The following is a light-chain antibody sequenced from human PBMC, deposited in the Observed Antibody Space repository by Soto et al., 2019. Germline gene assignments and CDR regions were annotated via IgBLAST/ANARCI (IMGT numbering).Light chain of an antibody. CDR3: MQTLLVSPT. CDR1: QSLLHSNGINY. Sequence: IVMTQSPLSLPVTPGEPASISCRSSQSLLHSNGINYLDWYLQKPGQSPQLLIYLGSNRASGVPDRFSGSGSGTDFTLKISRVEAEDVGVYYCMQTLLVSPTFGGGTKVEIK. V-gene: IGKV2-28*01. CDR2: LGS. J-gene: IGKJ4*01.